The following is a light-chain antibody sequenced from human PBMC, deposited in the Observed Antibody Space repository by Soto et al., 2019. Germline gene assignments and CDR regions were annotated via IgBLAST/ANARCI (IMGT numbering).Light chain of an antibody. V-gene: IGLV2-23*02. CDR3: ASYAGSRTYV. Sequence: QSALTQPASVSGSPGQSITISCTGTSTDVGGRNYVSWYQHLPGRAPKLLIFEVTMRPSGISDRFSGSKSASTASLTISGLQAEDEGDYYCASYAGSRTYVFGSGTKVTVL. CDR1: STDVGGRNY. J-gene: IGLJ1*01. CDR2: EVT.